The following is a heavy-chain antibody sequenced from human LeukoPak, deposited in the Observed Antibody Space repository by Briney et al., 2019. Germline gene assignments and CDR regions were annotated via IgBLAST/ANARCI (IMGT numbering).Heavy chain of an antibody. CDR2: IYTSGST. CDR1: GGSISSYY. D-gene: IGHD2-2*01. CDR3: ARDLAVVVPAANYWFDP. Sequence: SETLSLTCTVSGGSISSYYWSWIRQPAGKGLEWIGRIYTSGSTNYNPSLKSRVTMSVDTSKNQFSLKLSSVTAADTAVYHCARDLAVVVPAANYWFDPWGQGTLVTVSS. V-gene: IGHV4-4*07. J-gene: IGHJ5*02.